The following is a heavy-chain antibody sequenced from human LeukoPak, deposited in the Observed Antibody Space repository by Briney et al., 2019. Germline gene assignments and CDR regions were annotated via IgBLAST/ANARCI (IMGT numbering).Heavy chain of an antibody. D-gene: IGHD1-26*01. CDR2: ISNDGGST. Sequence: SGGSLRLSCAASGFSFSSYAMHWVRQPQGKGLEFVSAISNDGGSTFYANSVKGRFTISRDNSKNTLYLQLGSLRAEDMAVYYCARDRVGNALDYWGQGSLVTV. CDR3: ARDRVGNALDY. CDR1: GFSFSSYA. J-gene: IGHJ4*02. V-gene: IGHV3-64*01.